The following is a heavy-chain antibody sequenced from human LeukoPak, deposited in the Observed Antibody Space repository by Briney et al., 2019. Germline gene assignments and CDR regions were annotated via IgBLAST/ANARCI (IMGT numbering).Heavy chain of an antibody. J-gene: IGHJ4*02. CDR3: EKDLGGSGDYRPY. D-gene: IGHD2-21*02. Sequence: GGSLRLSCAASGFSFSSYAMSWVRQAPGKGLEWVSAISGSDGSTYYADSVKGRFTISRDNSKNTLYLQMNSLSAEDTAVYYCEKDLGGSGDYRPYWGQGSVVTVSS. V-gene: IGHV3-23*01. CDR1: GFSFSSYA. CDR2: ISGSDGST.